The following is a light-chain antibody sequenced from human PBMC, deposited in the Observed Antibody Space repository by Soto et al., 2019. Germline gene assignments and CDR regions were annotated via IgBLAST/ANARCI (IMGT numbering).Light chain of an antibody. V-gene: IGLV1-40*01. Sequence: QSVLTQPPSVSGAPGQRVTISCTGSSSNIGSVYDVHWYQQLPGTAPKLLIYGNNNRPSGVPDRFSGSKSGTSASLAITGLQAEDEADYYGQSYDSSLSGSVFGTGTKVTVL. CDR1: SSNIGSVYD. CDR2: GNN. CDR3: QSYDSSLSGSV. J-gene: IGLJ1*01.